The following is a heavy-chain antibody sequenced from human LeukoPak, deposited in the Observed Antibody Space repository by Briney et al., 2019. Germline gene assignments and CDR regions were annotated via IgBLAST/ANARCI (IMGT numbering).Heavy chain of an antibody. Sequence: GGSQRLSCAASEFTFSSYTMNWVRQAPGKGLEWASSISYSGSYIYYADSVKGRFTISRDNAENSLYLQMNSLRAEDTAVYYCARGAYGDGYYFDSWGQGTLVTVSS. J-gene: IGHJ4*02. CDR2: ISYSGSYI. V-gene: IGHV3-21*01. CDR1: EFTFSSYT. D-gene: IGHD4-17*01. CDR3: ARGAYGDGYYFDS.